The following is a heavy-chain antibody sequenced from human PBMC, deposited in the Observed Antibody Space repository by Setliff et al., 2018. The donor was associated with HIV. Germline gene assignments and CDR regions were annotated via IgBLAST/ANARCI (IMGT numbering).Heavy chain of an antibody. J-gene: IGHJ4*02. CDR3: ARDFLRSGYFDH. CDR2: IYYSGST. Sequence: KASETLSLTCTVSGDSLSSDYYYWTWIRQHPEKGLEWIGYIYYSGSTLYNPSLRSRLTMSVDTSKNQFSLELSSVTAADTAVYYCARDFLRSGYFDHWCQGKLVTV. CDR1: GDSLSSDYYY. D-gene: IGHD4-17*01. V-gene: IGHV4-31*03.